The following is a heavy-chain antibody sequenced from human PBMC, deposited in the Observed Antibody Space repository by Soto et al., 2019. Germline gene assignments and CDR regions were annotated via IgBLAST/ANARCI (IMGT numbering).Heavy chain of an antibody. D-gene: IGHD2-2*01. CDR2: MNPNSGNT. Sequence: QVQLVQSGAEVKKPGASVKVSCKASGYTFTSYDINWVRQATGQGLEWMGWMNPNSGNTGYAQKFQGRVTMTRNTSISTAYMELSSLRSEDTAVYYCARRPLVPATDGMDVWGQGTTVTVSS. J-gene: IGHJ6*02. CDR1: GYTFTSYD. V-gene: IGHV1-8*01. CDR3: ARRPLVPATDGMDV.